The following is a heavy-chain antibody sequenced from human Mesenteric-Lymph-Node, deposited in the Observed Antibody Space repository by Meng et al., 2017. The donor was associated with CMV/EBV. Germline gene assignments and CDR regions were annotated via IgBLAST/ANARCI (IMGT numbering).Heavy chain of an antibody. CDR2: SYWNDDK. V-gene: IGHV2-5*01. J-gene: IGHJ4*02. CDR1: VFSLSTRGVA. Sequence: SGPTLVKPTQTLTLTCTFSVFSLSTRGVAVAWIRQPPGKALEWLALSYWNDDKRYSPSLKSRLTISKDTSKSQVVLSLTSVDPVDTATYYCARLARYDFWSGYYASTYYFDYWGQGTLVTVSS. CDR3: ARLARYDFWSGYYASTYYFDY. D-gene: IGHD3-3*01.